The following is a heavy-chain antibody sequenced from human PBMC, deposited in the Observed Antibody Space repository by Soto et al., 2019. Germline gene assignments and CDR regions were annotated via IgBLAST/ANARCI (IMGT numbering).Heavy chain of an antibody. V-gene: IGHV1-18*01. J-gene: IGHJ5*02. D-gene: IGHD6-13*01. CDR3: ARGKPKAAAENWFDP. CDR2: ISAYNGNT. CDR1: GYTFTSYG. Sequence: QVQLVQSGAEVKKPGASVKVSCKASGYTFTSYGISWVRQAPGQGLEWMGWISAYNGNTNYAQKLQGRVTMTTGTSASTTYMELRSLRSDDTAVYYCARGKPKAAAENWFDPWGQGTLVTVSS.